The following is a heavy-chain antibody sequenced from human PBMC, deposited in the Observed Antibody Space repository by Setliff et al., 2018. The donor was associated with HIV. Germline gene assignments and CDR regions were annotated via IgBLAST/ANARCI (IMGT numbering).Heavy chain of an antibody. D-gene: IGHD2-2*01. V-gene: IGHV5-51*01. CDR2: IYPGDSNT. CDR1: GYSFTNYW. J-gene: IGHJ4*02. CDR3: ATPISITSGSAFDY. Sequence: GESLKISCKGSGYSFTNYWIGWVRQMPGKGLEWMGIIYPGDSNTRYSPSFQGQVTISADKSISTAYLPWSSLKASDTAMYYCATPISITSGSAFDYWGQGTLVTVSS.